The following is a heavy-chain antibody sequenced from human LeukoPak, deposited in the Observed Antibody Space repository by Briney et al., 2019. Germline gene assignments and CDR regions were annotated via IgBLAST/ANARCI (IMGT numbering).Heavy chain of an antibody. V-gene: IGHV4-34*01. CDR3: ARYVPVKTGPTRASFDY. J-gene: IGHJ4*02. Sequence: SETLSLTCSVYGGSFSDYDWSWVRQAPGRGLQWIGEINQSGATNCDPSLKSRVTMSIDTSKSQFSLSLRSVTAADTAVYFCARYVPVKTGPTRASFDYWGQGILVTVSS. CDR2: INQSGAT. D-gene: IGHD1-1*01. CDR1: GGSFSDYD.